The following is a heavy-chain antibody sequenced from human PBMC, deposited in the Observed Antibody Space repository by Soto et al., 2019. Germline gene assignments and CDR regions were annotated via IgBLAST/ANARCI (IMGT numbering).Heavy chain of an antibody. D-gene: IGHD5-18*01. CDR3: ARERILYYYYYGMDV. CDR1: GYTFTGYY. J-gene: IGHJ6*02. V-gene: IGHV1-2*04. Sequence: ASVKVSCKASGYTFTGYYMHWVRQAPGQGLEWMGWINPNSGGTNYAQKFQGWVTMTRDTSISTAYMELSRLRSDDTAVYYCARERILYYYYYGMDVWGQGTTVTVS. CDR2: INPNSGGT.